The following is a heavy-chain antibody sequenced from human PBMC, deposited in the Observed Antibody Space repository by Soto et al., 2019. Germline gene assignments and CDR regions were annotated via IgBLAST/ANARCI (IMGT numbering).Heavy chain of an antibody. J-gene: IGHJ3*02. CDR1: GGFSSHYY. CDR3: ARSYSSGSYDVFDI. V-gene: IGHV4-59*01. D-gene: IGHD6-19*01. CDR2: IYHIGTT. Sequence: QVQLQESGPGLVKPSETLSLTCTVSGGFSSHYYWSWIRQPPGKELEWIGYIYHIGTTNYNPSLESRVTLSVDTSKNEFSLRLNSVTAADTAVYSCARSYSSGSYDVFDIWGQGTMVTVSS.